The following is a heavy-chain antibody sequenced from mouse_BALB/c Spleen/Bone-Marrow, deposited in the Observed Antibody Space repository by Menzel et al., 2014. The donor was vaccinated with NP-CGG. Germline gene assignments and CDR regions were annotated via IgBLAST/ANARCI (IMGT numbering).Heavy chain of an antibody. V-gene: IGHV14-3*02. CDR3: ARGYDEGFAY. J-gene: IGHJ3*01. CDR2: IDPANGNT. Sequence: EVKLMESGAELVKPGASVKLSCTASGFNIKDTYMYWVKQRPEQGLEWIGRIDPANGNTKYDPKFQGKATITADTSSNTAYLQLSSLTSEDTAVYYCARGYDEGFAYWGQGTLVTVSA. D-gene: IGHD2-14*01. CDR1: GFNIKDTY.